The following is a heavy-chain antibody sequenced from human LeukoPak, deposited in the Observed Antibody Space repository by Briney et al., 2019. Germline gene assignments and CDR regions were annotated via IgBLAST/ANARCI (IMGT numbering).Heavy chain of an antibody. J-gene: IGHJ6*02. CDR2: ISYDGSNK. D-gene: IGHD2-2*02. CDR3: AREDIVVVPAAIPDYYYYGMDV. V-gene: IGHV3-30-3*01. Sequence: GGSLRLSCAASGFTFSSYAMHWVRQAPGKGLEWVAVISYDGSNKYYADSVKGRFTISRDNSKNTLYLQMNSLRAEDTAVYYCAREDIVVVPAAIPDYYYYGMDVWGQGTTVTVSS. CDR1: GFTFSSYA.